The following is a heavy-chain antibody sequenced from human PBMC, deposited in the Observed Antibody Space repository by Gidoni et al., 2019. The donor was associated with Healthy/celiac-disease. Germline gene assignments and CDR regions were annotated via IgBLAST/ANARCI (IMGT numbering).Heavy chain of an antibody. CDR2: SYDGSNK. Sequence: SYDGSNKYYADSVKGRFTISRDNSKNTLYLQMNSLRAEDTAVYYCARDPGYCSSISCYGSVYYYYMDVWGKGTTVTVSS. V-gene: IGHV3-30-3*01. CDR3: ARDPGYCSSISCYGSVYYYYMDV. J-gene: IGHJ6*03. D-gene: IGHD2-2*01.